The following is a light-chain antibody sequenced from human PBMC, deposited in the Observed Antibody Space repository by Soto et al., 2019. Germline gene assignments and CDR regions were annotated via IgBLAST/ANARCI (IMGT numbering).Light chain of an antibody. CDR3: QHYSSYSST. V-gene: IGKV1-5*01. Sequence: DIQMTQSPSTLSASVGDRVTITCRASQTISNWLAWYQQKPGKDPKLLIYDASILESGVPSRFSGSGSGTEFTLNISSLQPDELAAYDCQHYSSYSSTVGQMTTFDIK. J-gene: IGKJ1*01. CDR2: DAS. CDR1: QTISNW.